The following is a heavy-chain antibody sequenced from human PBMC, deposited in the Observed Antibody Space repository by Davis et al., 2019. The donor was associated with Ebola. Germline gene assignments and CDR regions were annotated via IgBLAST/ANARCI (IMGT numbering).Heavy chain of an antibody. Sequence: GESLKISCTASGFTFGDYAMSWVRQAPGKGLEWVGFIRSKAYGGTTEYAAPVKGRFTISRDDSKSIAYLQMNNLKTDDTAFYYCTREFGGSYDYWGQGTLVTVSS. CDR1: GFTFGDYA. CDR2: IRSKAYGGTT. CDR3: TREFGGSYDY. D-gene: IGHD1-26*01. V-gene: IGHV3-49*04. J-gene: IGHJ4*02.